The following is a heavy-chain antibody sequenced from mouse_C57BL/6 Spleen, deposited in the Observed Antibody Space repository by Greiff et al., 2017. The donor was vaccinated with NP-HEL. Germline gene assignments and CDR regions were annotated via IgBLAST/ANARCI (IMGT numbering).Heavy chain of an antibody. CDR2: ISSGGSYT. D-gene: IGHD1-1*01. Sequence: EVQRVESGGDLVKPGGSLKLSCAASGFTFSSYGMSWVRQTPDKRLEWVATISSGGSYTYYPDIVKGRFTISRDNAKNTLYLQMSSLNSEDTAMYYCATQHGSSALYFDDWGQGTTLTVSS. V-gene: IGHV5-6*01. CDR1: GFTFSSYG. CDR3: ATQHGSSALYFDD. J-gene: IGHJ2*01.